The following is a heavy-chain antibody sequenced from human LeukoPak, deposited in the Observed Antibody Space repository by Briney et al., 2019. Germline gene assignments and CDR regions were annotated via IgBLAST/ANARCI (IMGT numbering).Heavy chain of an antibody. D-gene: IGHD3-16*02. CDR3: ARVAWIPIGGVIVTAFDY. V-gene: IGHV4-4*02. J-gene: IGHJ4*02. CDR1: GGSISGDSW. Sequence: SETLSLTCAVSGGSISGDSWWSWVRQSPGKGLEWIGEIHHSGDTDYNSSLKSRVTISLDKSKTQYSLTLNSVTAADTAVYYCARVAWIPIGGVIVTAFDYWGQGTLVTVSS. CDR2: IHHSGDT.